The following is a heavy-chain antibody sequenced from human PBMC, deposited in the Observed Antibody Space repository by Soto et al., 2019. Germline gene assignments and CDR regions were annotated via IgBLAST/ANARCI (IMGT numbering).Heavy chain of an antibody. V-gene: IGHV5-51*01. CDR3: ARPGGHAPSPHDILTGYPGSRAPDY. D-gene: IGHD3-9*01. CDR1: GYSFTSYW. CDR2: IYPGDSDT. Sequence: EVQLVQSGAEVKKPGESLKISCKGSGYSFTSYWIGWVRQMPGKGLEWMGIIYPGDSDTRYSPSFQGQVTISADKSISTAYLQWSSLKASDTAMYYCARPGGHAPSPHDILTGYPGSRAPDYWGQGTLVTVSS. J-gene: IGHJ4*02.